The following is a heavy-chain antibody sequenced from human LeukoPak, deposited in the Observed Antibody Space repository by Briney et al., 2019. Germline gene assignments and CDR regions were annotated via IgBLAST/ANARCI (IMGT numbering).Heavy chain of an antibody. CDR3: AREDPSQSYMEAFDM. D-gene: IGHD3-10*01. V-gene: IGHV1-2*02. CDR1: GYTFTDYY. CDR2: INPNTGGT. J-gene: IGHJ3*02. Sequence: ASVKVSCKASGYTFTDYYIHWVRQAPGQGLQWMAWINPNTGGTNYAQRLQGRVTMTRDTSINTAYMELSSLTSDDTAIYYCAREDPSQSYMEAFDMWGQGTIVTVSS.